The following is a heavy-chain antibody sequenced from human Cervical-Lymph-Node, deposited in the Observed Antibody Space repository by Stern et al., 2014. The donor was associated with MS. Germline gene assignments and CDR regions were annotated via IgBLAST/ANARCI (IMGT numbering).Heavy chain of an antibody. V-gene: IGHV4-59*01. J-gene: IGHJ5*02. D-gene: IGHD3-3*01. CDR1: GGSISSYY. Sequence: QLQLQESGPGLVKPSETLSLTCTVSGGSISSYYWSWIRQPPGKGLEWIGDIYYSGSTNYNPSLQSRVAISVDTTKNQFSLKLSSVAAADTAVYYCARAKCYDFWSGYQGWFDPWGQGTLVTVSS. CDR2: IYYSGST. CDR3: ARAKCYDFWSGYQGWFDP.